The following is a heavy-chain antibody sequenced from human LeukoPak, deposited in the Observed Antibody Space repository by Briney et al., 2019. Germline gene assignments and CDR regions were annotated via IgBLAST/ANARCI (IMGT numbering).Heavy chain of an antibody. D-gene: IGHD2-8*01. CDR3: ARDPNGDYIGAFDI. J-gene: IGHJ3*02. V-gene: IGHV3-23*01. CDR2: IRGSGGST. Sequence: PVGSLRLSCAASAFTFSTYAMTWVRQAPGQGLEWVSSIRGSGGSTFYADSVKGRFTISRDNTRNTLYQQMNSLRTEDTALYYCARDPNGDYIGAFDIWGHGIMVTVSS. CDR1: AFTFSTYA.